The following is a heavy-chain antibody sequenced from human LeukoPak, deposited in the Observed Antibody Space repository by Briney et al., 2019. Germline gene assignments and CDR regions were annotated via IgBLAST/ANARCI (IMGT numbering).Heavy chain of an antibody. Sequence: PSETLSLTCTVSGGSISSYYWSWIRQPAGKGLEWIGRISSRGNTNYNPSLKSRVTVSIDTSKNQFSLKLSSVTAADTAVYYCARDPSGYDFGHWFDPWGQGTLVTVSS. CDR3: ARDPSGYDFGHWFDP. V-gene: IGHV4-4*07. CDR2: ISSRGNT. J-gene: IGHJ5*02. D-gene: IGHD5-12*01. CDR1: GGSISSYY.